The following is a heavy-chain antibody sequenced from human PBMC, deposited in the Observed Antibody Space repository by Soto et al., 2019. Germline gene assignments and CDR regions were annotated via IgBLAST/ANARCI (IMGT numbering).Heavy chain of an antibody. Sequence: SETLSLTCTFSGGSISAYYWSWIRQPPGKGLEWIGHIYYSGSTNYSPSLKSRVTISIDTSKRQFSLKLRSVTAADTAVYYCARVGSGSYYDFNWFDPWGQGKAVTVSS. CDR3: ARVGSGSYYDFNWFDP. V-gene: IGHV4-59*01. J-gene: IGHJ5*02. CDR1: GGSISAYY. CDR2: IYYSGST. D-gene: IGHD1-26*01.